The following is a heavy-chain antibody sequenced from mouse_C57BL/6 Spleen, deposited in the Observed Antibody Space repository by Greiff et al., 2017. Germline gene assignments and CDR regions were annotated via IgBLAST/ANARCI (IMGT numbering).Heavy chain of an antibody. CDR3: ARYDYSNDDYAMDY. CDR2: INPSSGYT. V-gene: IGHV1-4*01. CDR1: GYTFTSYT. Sequence: QVQLQQSGAELARPGASVKMSCKASGYTFTSYTMHWVKQRPGQGLEWIGYINPSSGYTKYNQKFKNKATLTADKYYSTAYMQLSSLTPEDSAAYYCARYDYSNDDYAMDYWGQGTSVTVSS. D-gene: IGHD2-12*01. J-gene: IGHJ4*01.